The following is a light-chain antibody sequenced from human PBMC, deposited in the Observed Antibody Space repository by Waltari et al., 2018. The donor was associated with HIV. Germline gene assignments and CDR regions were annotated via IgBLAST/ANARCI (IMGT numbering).Light chain of an antibody. CDR2: YKSDSDR. CDR3: MIWHSSAWV. J-gene: IGLJ3*02. V-gene: IGLV5-45*01. CDR1: SGINVDTYR. Sequence: QAVLTQPASLSASPGTSASLTCSLRSGINVDTYRIYWYQQKPGSPPQYLLKYKSDSDRQPRSGVPCRFSGSKDAAANAGIFLISVLQSEDEADYYCMIWHSSAWVFGGGTKLTVL.